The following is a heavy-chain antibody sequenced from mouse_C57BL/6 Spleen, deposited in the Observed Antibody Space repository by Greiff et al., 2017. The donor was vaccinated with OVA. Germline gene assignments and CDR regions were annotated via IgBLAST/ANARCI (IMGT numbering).Heavy chain of an antibody. CDR2: ISDGGSYT. V-gene: IGHV5-4*01. CDR1: GFTFSSYA. CDR3: AREKRDSSGSFDY. J-gene: IGHJ2*01. Sequence: EVMLVESGGGLVKPGGSLKLSCAASGFTFSSYAMSWVRQTPEKRLEWVATISDGGSYTYYPDNVKGRFTISRDNAKNNLYLQMSHLKSEDTAMYYCAREKRDSSGSFDYWGQGTTLTVSS. D-gene: IGHD3-2*02.